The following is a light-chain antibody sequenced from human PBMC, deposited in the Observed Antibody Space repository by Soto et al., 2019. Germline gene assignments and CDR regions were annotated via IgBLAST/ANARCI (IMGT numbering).Light chain of an antibody. Sequence: QSALTQPPSASGSPGQSVAISCTGTSSDVGAYNYVSWYQQHPGKAPKLIIYEVNKRPSGVPDRFSGSKSGNTASLTVSGLQPEDEADYYCASHGGSGVFGGGTKVTVL. CDR1: SSDVGAYNY. V-gene: IGLV2-8*01. CDR2: EVN. J-gene: IGLJ3*02. CDR3: ASHGGSGV.